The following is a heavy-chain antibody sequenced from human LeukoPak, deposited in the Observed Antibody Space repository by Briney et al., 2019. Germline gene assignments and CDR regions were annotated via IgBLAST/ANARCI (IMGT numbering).Heavy chain of an antibody. CDR3: ARDGGYSSGWRLNNGFDP. Sequence: GRSLRLSCAASGFTFSSYAMHWVRQARGKGLEWVAVISYDGSNKYYADSVKGRFTISRDNSKNTLYLQMNSLRAEDTAVYYCARDGGYSSGWRLNNGFDPWGQGTLVTVSS. V-gene: IGHV3-30-3*01. CDR2: ISYDGSNK. J-gene: IGHJ5*02. D-gene: IGHD6-19*01. CDR1: GFTFSSYA.